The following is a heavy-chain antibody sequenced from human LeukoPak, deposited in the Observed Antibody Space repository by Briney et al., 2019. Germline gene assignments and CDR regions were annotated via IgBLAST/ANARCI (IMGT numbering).Heavy chain of an antibody. D-gene: IGHD3-3*01. Sequence: GASVKVSCKASGYTFTSYGISWVRPAPGQGLEWMGWISAYNGNTNYAQKLQGRVTMTTDTSTSTAYMELRSLRSDDTAVYYCARTHITIFGVVIPYNWFDPWGQGTLVTVSS. CDR1: GYTFTSYG. V-gene: IGHV1-18*01. CDR2: ISAYNGNT. J-gene: IGHJ5*02. CDR3: ARTHITIFGVVIPYNWFDP.